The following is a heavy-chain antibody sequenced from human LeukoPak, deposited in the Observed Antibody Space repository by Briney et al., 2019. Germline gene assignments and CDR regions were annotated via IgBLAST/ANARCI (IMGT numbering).Heavy chain of an antibody. CDR2: ISPSGSIS. V-gene: IGHV3-23*01. CDR1: GFSFSSYA. Sequence: GGSLRLSCAASGFSFSSYAMNWVRQAPGKGLEWVSGISPSGSISYYADSVKGRFTISRDNSKNTLYLQMNSLRAEDTAVYYCARVMGRYCSSASCYVDYWGQGTLVTVSS. CDR3: ARVMGRYCSSASCYVDY. D-gene: IGHD2-2*01. J-gene: IGHJ4*02.